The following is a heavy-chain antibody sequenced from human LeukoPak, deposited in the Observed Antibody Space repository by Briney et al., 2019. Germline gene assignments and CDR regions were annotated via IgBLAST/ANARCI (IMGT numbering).Heavy chain of an antibody. CDR2: IRYDGSNK. CDR3: AKDGDIWGSSWHQIPYYFDY. CDR1: GFTFSSYG. D-gene: IGHD6-13*01. J-gene: IGHJ4*02. Sequence: GRSLRLSCAASGFTFSSYGMHWVRQAPGKGLEWVAFIRYDGSNKYYADSVKGRFTIPRDNSKNTLYLQMNSLRAEDTAVYYCAKDGDIWGSSWHQIPYYFDYWGQGTLVTVSS. V-gene: IGHV3-30*02.